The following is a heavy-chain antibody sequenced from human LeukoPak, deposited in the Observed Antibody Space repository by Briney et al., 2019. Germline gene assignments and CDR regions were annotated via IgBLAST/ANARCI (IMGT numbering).Heavy chain of an antibody. Sequence: ASVKVSCKASGYTFTGYYMHWVRQAPGQGLEWMGWINPNSGGTNYAQKFQGRVTMTRDTSISTAYMELSRLRSDDTAVYYCARDCTAAAAYNRFDPWGQGTLVTVSS. D-gene: IGHD6-13*01. V-gene: IGHV1-2*02. CDR3: ARDCTAAAAYNRFDP. J-gene: IGHJ5*02. CDR1: GYTFTGYY. CDR2: INPNSGGT.